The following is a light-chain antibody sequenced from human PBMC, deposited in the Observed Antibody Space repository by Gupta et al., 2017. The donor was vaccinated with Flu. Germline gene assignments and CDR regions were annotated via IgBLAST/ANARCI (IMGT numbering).Light chain of an antibody. CDR3: SSFITSSTLGV. Sequence: QSALTQPAPVSGSPGQSTTISCTGSSRDVGGYNYVSWYQQHPGKAPKLLLYEVSNRPSGISNRFSGSKSGNTASLTITRLQAEDEADYYCSSFITSSTLGVFGGGTKLTVL. J-gene: IGLJ3*02. CDR2: EVS. V-gene: IGLV2-14*01. CDR1: SRDVGGYNY.